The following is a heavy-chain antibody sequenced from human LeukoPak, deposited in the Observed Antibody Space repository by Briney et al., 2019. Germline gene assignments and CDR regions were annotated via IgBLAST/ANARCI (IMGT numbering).Heavy chain of an antibody. CDR1: GFTSSSSE. D-gene: IGHD3/OR15-3a*01. CDR2: ISRSGSTI. CDR3: ARPTWTNYMDV. J-gene: IGHJ6*03. V-gene: IGHV3-48*03. Sequence: GGSLRLSCAASGFTSSSSEMNWVRQAPGKGLEWVSYISRSGSTIFYADSVKDRFTISRDNAKNSVSLQMNSLRAEDTAVYFCARPTWTNYMDVWGKGTAVTISS.